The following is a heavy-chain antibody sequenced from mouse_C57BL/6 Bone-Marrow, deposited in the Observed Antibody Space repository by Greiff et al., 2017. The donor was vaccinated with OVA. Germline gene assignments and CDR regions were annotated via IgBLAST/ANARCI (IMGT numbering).Heavy chain of an antibody. Sequence: EVQLVESGGGLVQPKGSLKLSCAASGFSFNTYAMNWVRQAPGKGLEWVARIRSKSNNYATYYADSVKDRFTISRDDSESMLYLQMNNLKTEDTAMYYCVSSYYYGSDAMEYRGQGTSVTVSS. CDR2: IRSKSNNYAT. V-gene: IGHV10-1*01. J-gene: IGHJ4*01. CDR3: VSSYYYGSDAMEY. D-gene: IGHD1-1*01. CDR1: GFSFNTYA.